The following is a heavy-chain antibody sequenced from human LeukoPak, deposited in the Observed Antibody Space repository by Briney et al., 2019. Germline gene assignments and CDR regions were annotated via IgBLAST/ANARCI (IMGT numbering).Heavy chain of an antibody. D-gene: IGHD6-19*01. Sequence: SETLSPTCAVSGGSINSHYWGWIRQPPGKGLQWIGDIYYTGKINYNPSLKSRVTITLDTSKDHLSLNLTSVLAADTAIYYCVRRDTGWNYFDYWGQGILVTVSS. CDR1: GGSINSHY. J-gene: IGHJ4*02. CDR2: IYYTGKI. V-gene: IGHV4-59*08. CDR3: VRRDTGWNYFDY.